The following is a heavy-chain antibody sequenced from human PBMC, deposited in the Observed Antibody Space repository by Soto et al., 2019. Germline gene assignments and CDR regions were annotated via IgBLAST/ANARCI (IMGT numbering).Heavy chain of an antibody. V-gene: IGHV3-48*03. D-gene: IGHD2-2*01. J-gene: IGHJ4*02. CDR3: VRYCSTTLCNGVATRTFDY. CDR2: ISTSGSTV. Sequence: LRLSCAASRFTFSTYEMNWVRQAPGKGLEWVSYISTSGSTVYYADSVKGRFTISRDNTRNSLYLQMNSLRDEDTALYYCVRYCSTTLCNGVATRTFDYWGQGTLVTVSS. CDR1: RFTFSTYE.